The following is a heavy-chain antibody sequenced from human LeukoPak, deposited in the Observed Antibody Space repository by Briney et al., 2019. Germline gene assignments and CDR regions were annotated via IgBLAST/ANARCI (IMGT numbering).Heavy chain of an antibody. J-gene: IGHJ4*02. CDR3: ARVPGGYCSSTSCYTDDY. Sequence: ASVKVSCKASGYTFTSYGISWVRQAPGQGLEWMGWINPNSGGTNYAQKFQGRVTMTRDTSISTAYMELSRLRSDDTAVYYCARVPGGYCSSTSCYTDDYWGQGTLVTVSS. CDR2: INPNSGGT. CDR1: GYTFTSYG. D-gene: IGHD2-2*02. V-gene: IGHV1-2*02.